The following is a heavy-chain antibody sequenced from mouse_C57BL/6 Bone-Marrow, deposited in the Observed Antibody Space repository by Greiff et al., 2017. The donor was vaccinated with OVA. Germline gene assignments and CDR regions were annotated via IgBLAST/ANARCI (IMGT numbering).Heavy chain of an antibody. D-gene: IGHD2-3*01. CDR2: INPSNGGT. J-gene: IGHJ2*01. CDR3: ARSLSRLYYFDY. Sequence: QVQLKQPGTELVKPGASVKLSCKASGYTFTSYWMHWVKQRPGQGLEWIGNINPSNGGTNYNEKFKSKATLTVDKSSSTAYMQLSSLTSEDSAVYYCARSLSRLYYFDYWGQGTTLTVSS. CDR1: GYTFTSYW. V-gene: IGHV1-53*01.